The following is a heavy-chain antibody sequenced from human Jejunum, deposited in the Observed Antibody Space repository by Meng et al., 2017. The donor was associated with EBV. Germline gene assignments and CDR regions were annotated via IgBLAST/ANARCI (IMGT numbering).Heavy chain of an antibody. Sequence: QVHLVQSGAGVKKPGSAGKVACKPSGGTCSNYAFSWVRQVPGQGLEWMGGVIPICATANYAQKFQGRVRITADKSTSTAYIELRSLRSDDTAVYDCAWSFGGIVAVHFDYWGQGTLVTVSS. CDR2: VIPICATA. CDR1: GGTCSNYA. D-gene: IGHD3-16*02. V-gene: IGHV1-69*06. J-gene: IGHJ4*02. CDR3: AWSFGGIVAVHFDY.